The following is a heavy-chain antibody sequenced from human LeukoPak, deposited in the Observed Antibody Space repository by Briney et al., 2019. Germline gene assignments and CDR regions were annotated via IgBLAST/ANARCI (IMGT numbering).Heavy chain of an antibody. Sequence: GRSLRLSCAASGFTFSSYGMNWVRQAPGKGLEWVSAISGTGDSTYYADSVKGRFTISKDNSKNMLYLQMNSLRAEDTAVYYCAKTTPPNYYDSSGYSAAVDYWGQGTLVTVSS. V-gene: IGHV3-23*01. CDR3: AKTTPPNYYDSSGYSAAVDY. D-gene: IGHD3-22*01. J-gene: IGHJ4*02. CDR1: GFTFSSYG. CDR2: ISGTGDST.